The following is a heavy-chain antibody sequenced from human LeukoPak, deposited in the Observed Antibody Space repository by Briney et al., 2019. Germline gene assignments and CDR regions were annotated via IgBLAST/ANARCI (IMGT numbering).Heavy chain of an antibody. J-gene: IGHJ1*01. CDR2: ISGSGGST. V-gene: IGHV3-23*01. CDR1: GFTFSSYA. D-gene: IGHD1-26*01. CDR3: ANPQVGATKKLYFQH. Sequence: PGGSLRLSCAASGFTFSSYAMSWVRQAPGKGLEWVSAISGSGGSTYYADSVKGRFTISRDNSKNTLYLQMNSLRAEDTAVYYCANPQVGATKKLYFQHWGQGTLVTVSS.